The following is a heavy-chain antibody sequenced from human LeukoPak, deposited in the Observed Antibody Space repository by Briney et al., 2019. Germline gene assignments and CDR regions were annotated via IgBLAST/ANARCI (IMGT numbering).Heavy chain of an antibody. CDR1: GGSISSGVYY. V-gene: IGHV4-61*08. CDR2: LYPSGST. CDR3: AGGHYPLEY. J-gene: IGHJ4*02. Sequence: SETLSLTCTVSGGSISSGVYYWSWIRQPPGKGLEWIGLLYPSGSTNYNPSLKSRVTISVDTSRTQFSLKLSSMTAADTAVYYCAGGHYPLEYWGQGTLVTVSS. D-gene: IGHD1-26*01.